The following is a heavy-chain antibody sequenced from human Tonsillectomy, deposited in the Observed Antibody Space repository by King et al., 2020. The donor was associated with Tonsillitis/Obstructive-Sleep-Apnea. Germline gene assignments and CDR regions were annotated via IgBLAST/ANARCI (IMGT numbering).Heavy chain of an antibody. J-gene: IGHJ4*02. Sequence: VQLVESGGGVVQPGRSLRLSCAASGFTFSNYGMHWVRQAPGKGLEWVSVISYDGNNKFYSDSVKGRFIISRDNSKNTLYLQMNSLRGEDAAVYYCAKDSSSGPSGGDVDYWGQGTLAT. CDR3: AKDSSSGPSGGDVDY. CDR2: ISYDGNNK. CDR1: GFTFSNYG. D-gene: IGHD3-22*01. V-gene: IGHV3-30*18.